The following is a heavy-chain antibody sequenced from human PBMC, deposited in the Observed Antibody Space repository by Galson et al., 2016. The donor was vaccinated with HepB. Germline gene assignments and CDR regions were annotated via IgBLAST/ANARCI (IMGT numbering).Heavy chain of an antibody. CDR2: INTDGSST. Sequence: SLRLSCAASGFTFSSHWMHWVRQAPGKGLVWVSRINTDGSSTSYADSVKGRFTISRDDAKNTLYLQMNSLRAEDTAVYYCARGGSRPIDYWGQGPWSPSPQ. D-gene: IGHD1-26*01. CDR1: GFTFSSHW. J-gene: IGHJ4*02. CDR3: ARGGSRPIDY. V-gene: IGHV3-74*01.